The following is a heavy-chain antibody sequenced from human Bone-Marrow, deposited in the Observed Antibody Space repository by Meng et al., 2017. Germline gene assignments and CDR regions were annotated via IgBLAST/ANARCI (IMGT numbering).Heavy chain of an antibody. CDR1: GGTFSSYA. Sequence: SVKVSCKASGGTFSSYAISWVRQAPGQGLEWMGGIIPIFGTANYAQKFQGRVTITTDESTSTAYMELSSLRSEDTAVYYCAGSRGVVVPAAIDVYFDYWGQGTLVTVSS. D-gene: IGHD2-2*01. CDR2: IIPIFGTA. CDR3: AGSRGVVVPAAIDVYFDY. J-gene: IGHJ4*02. V-gene: IGHV1-69*05.